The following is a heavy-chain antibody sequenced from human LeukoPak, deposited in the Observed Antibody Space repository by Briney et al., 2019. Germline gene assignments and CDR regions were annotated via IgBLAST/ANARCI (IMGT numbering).Heavy chain of an antibody. CDR1: GFTFSSYG. CDR2: IRYDGSNK. D-gene: IGHD2-2*01. Sequence: PGGSLRLSCAASGFTFSSYGMHWVRQAPGKGLEWVAFIRYDGSNKYYADSVKGRFAISRDNSKNTLYLQMNSLRAEDTAVYYCAKDRQPAATRMPFQHWGQGTLVTASS. J-gene: IGHJ1*01. CDR3: AKDRQPAATRMPFQH. V-gene: IGHV3-30*02.